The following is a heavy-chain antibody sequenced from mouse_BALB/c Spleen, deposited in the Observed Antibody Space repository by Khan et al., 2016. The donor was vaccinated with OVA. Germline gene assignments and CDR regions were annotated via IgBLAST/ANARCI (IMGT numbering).Heavy chain of an antibody. CDR1: GFSLTNYG. Sequence: QVQLKESGPGLAAPSQTLSITCTISGFSLTNYGIHWVRQPPGKGLEWLVVIWSDGSTTYNSALKSRLTITKDNSQSHVFLRVNNLQTDDTAILFCARQPYYHYNIMDFWGQGTSVTVSS. D-gene: IGHD2-10*01. J-gene: IGHJ4*01. V-gene: IGHV2-6-1*01. CDR2: IWSDGST. CDR3: ARQPYYHYNIMDF.